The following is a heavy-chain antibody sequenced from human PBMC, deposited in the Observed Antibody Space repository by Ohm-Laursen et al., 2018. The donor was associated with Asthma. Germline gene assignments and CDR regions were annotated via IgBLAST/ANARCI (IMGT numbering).Heavy chain of an antibody. Sequence: GASVKVSCKASGYTFTSYCMHWVRQAPGQGLEWMGIINPSGGSTSYAQKFQGRVTMTRDTSTSTVYMELSSLRSEDTAVYYCARAESRYDFWSGYCGMDVWGQGTTVTVSS. CDR1: GYTFTSYC. CDR3: ARAESRYDFWSGYCGMDV. D-gene: IGHD3-3*01. CDR2: INPSGGST. V-gene: IGHV1-46*01. J-gene: IGHJ6*02.